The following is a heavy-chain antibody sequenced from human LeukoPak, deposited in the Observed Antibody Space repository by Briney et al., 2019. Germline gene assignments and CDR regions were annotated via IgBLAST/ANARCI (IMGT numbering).Heavy chain of an antibody. J-gene: IGHJ4*02. CDR1: GYTFTSYY. V-gene: IGHV1-46*01. Sequence: ASVKVSCKASGYTFTSYYMHWVRQAPGQGLEWMGIINPSGGSTSYAQKFQGRVTMTRDMSTSTVYMELSSLRSEDTAVYYYARDYTVENYFDYWGQGTLVTVSS. CDR2: INPSGGST. CDR3: ARDYTVENYFDY. D-gene: IGHD4-23*01.